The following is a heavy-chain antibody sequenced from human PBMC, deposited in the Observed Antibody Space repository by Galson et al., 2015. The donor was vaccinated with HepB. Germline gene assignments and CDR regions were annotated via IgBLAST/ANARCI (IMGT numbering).Heavy chain of an antibody. Sequence: QSGAEVKKPGESLKISCKGSGYSFTSYWIGWVRQMPGKGLEWMGIIYPGDSDTRYSPSFQGQVTISADKSISTAYLQWSSLKASDTAMYYCARPTMVRGVIDYYFDYWGQGTLVTVSS. V-gene: IGHV5-51*01. CDR2: IYPGDSDT. J-gene: IGHJ4*02. CDR3: ARPTMVRGVIDYYFDY. D-gene: IGHD3-10*01. CDR1: GYSFTSYW.